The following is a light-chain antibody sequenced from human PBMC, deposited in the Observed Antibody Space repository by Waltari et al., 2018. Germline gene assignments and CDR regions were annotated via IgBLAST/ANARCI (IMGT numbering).Light chain of an antibody. V-gene: IGLV2-14*01. J-gene: IGLJ3*02. CDR3: CSHSSSSTLVL. CDR2: EVN. Sequence: QSALTQPASVSGSPGQSITLSCPGTTTDVGAYNFVSWYQQHPGEVPKLLIYEVNNRPSGVSDRFSGSRSGNTASLTISGLLAEDEADYYCCSHSSSSTLVLFGGGTKVTVL. CDR1: TTDVGAYNF.